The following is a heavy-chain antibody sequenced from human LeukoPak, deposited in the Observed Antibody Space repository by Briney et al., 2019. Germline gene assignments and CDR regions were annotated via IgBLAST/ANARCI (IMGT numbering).Heavy chain of an antibody. V-gene: IGHV3-7*05. CDR3: ARRGTSSSWAHFDY. J-gene: IGHJ4*02. Sequence: GGSLRLSCAPSGVTSSSYWMCWVRQAPGKGLEWVAKIKQDGSEKYYVDSVKGRFTISRDNAKNSLYLQMNSLGCQGTAVYYCARRGTSSSWAHFDYWGQGTLVTVSS. CDR2: IKQDGSEK. D-gene: IGHD6-13*01. CDR1: GVTSSSYW.